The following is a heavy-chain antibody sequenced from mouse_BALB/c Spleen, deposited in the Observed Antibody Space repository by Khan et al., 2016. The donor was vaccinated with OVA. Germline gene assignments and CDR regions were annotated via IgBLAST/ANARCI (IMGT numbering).Heavy chain of an antibody. V-gene: IGHV3-2*02. D-gene: IGHD1-1*01. J-gene: IGHJ2*01. Sequence: EVQLQESGPGLVKPSQSLSLTCTVTGYSITSGYAWNWIRQFPGNKLEWMGYISYSGVTSYTPSPKSRISITRDTYKNQFFLQLNSVTTEDTANDYCARGNYYGYYCDYWGKGTTLTVSS. CDR3: ARGNYYGYYCDY. CDR1: GYSITSGYA. CDR2: ISYSGVT.